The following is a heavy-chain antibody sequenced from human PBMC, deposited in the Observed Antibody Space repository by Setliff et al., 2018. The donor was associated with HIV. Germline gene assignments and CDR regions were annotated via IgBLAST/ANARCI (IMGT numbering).Heavy chain of an antibody. CDR1: GFTISSYA. V-gene: IGHV3-23*01. CDR3: ARHGGTFDP. Sequence: GGSLRLSCAASGFTISSYAMSWVRQAPGKGLEWVSAITGSAGGNSAHYADSVKGRFTISRDNPKNKLYLQMNRLRAEDTAVYYCARHGGTFDPWGPGTLVTVSS. J-gene: IGHJ5*02. CDR2: ITGSAGGNSA.